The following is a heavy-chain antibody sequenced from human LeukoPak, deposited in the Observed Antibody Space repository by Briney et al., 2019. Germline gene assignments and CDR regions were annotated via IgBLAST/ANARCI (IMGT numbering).Heavy chain of an antibody. V-gene: IGHV4-31*03. CDR3: AREGTVVTHFDY. CDR2: INHSGST. J-gene: IGHJ4*02. CDR1: GGSISSGGYY. D-gene: IGHD4-23*01. Sequence: PSQTLSLTCTVSGGSISSGGYYWSWIRQHPGKGLEWIGEINHSGSTNYNPSLKSRVTISVDTSKNQFSLKLSSVTAADTAVYYCAREGTVVTHFDYWGQGTLVTVSS.